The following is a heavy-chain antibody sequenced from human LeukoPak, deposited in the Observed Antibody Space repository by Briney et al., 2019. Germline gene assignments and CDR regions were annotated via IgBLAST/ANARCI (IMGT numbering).Heavy chain of an antibody. D-gene: IGHD3-9*01. Sequence: GGSLRLSCAASGFTFSGYSFNWVRQAPGKGLEWVSVIYSGGSTYYADSVKGRFTISRDNSKNTLYLQMNSLRAEDTAVYYCARSDPIYYYGMDVWGQGTTVTVSS. CDR2: IYSGGST. CDR1: GFTFSGYS. V-gene: IGHV3-66*01. CDR3: ARSDPIYYYGMDV. J-gene: IGHJ6*02.